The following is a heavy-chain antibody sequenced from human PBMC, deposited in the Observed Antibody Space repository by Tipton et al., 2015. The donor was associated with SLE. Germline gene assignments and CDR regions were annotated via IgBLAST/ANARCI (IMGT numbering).Heavy chain of an antibody. CDR1: GGSISSHY. V-gene: IGHV4-59*11. J-gene: IGHJ3*02. CDR2: IYYSGST. CDR3: ASSITMVRGDAFDI. D-gene: IGHD3-10*01. Sequence: TLSLTCTVSGGSISSHYWSWIRQPPGKGLEWIGYIYYSGSTNYNPSLKSRVTISVDTSKNQFSLKLSSVTAADTAVYYCASSITMVRGDAFDIWGQGTMVTVSS.